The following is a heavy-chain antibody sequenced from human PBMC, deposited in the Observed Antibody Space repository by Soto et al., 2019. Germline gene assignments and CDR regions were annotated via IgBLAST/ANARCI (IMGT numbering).Heavy chain of an antibody. CDR1: GGLFSNFA. J-gene: IGHJ4*02. CDR3: ARDPIVGATSLMDY. V-gene: IGHV1-18*01. Sequence: GASVKVSCKASGGLFSNFAVTWVRQAPGQGLEWMGWISAINGKPNYAQKLQGRVTMTTDTSTSTAYMELRSLRSDDTAVYYCARDPIVGATSLMDYWGQGTLVTVSS. D-gene: IGHD1-26*01. CDR2: ISAINGKP.